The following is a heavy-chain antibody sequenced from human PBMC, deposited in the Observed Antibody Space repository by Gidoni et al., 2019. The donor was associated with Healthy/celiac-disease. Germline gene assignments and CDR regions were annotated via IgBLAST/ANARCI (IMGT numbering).Heavy chain of an antibody. J-gene: IGHJ4*02. CDR1: GGTFSSYT. V-gene: IGHV1-69*02. CDR2: IIPILGIA. Sequence: QVQLVQSGAEVKKPGSSVKVSCKASGGTFSSYTISWVRQAPGQGLEWLGRIIPILGIANYAQKFQGRVTITADKSTSTAYMELSSLRSEDTAVYYCARASPVGAAELDYWGQGTLVTVSS. CDR3: ARASPVGAAELDY. D-gene: IGHD1-26*01.